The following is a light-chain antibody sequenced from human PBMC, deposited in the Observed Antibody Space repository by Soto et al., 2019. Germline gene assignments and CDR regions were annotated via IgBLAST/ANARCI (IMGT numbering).Light chain of an antibody. Sequence: NFMLAQPHSVSGSPEKTVTISCTRSTGNIASNYVQWYQQRPGSAPTSVIYEDTQRPSGVPDRFSGSIDSSSNSASLTISGLKTEDEADYYCQSYDGSSVVFGGGTKLTVL. CDR1: TGNIASNY. CDR3: QSYDGSSVV. J-gene: IGLJ2*01. CDR2: EDT. V-gene: IGLV6-57*04.